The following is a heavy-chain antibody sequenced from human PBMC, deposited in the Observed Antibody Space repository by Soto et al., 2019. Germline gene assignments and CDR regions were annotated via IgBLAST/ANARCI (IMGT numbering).Heavy chain of an antibody. CDR2: ISSNGGST. V-gene: IGHV3-64*01. CDR3: ARDVVNSSSSLYYYYYMDV. CDR1: GFTFSSYA. D-gene: IGHD6-6*01. Sequence: PGGSLRLSCAASGFTFSSYAMHWVRQAPGKGLEYVSAISSNGGSTYYANSVKGRFTISRDNSKNTLYLQMGSLRAEDMAVYYYARDVVNSSSSLYYYYYMDVWGKGTTVTVSS. J-gene: IGHJ6*03.